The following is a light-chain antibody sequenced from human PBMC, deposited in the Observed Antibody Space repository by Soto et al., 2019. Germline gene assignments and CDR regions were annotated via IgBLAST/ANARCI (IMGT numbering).Light chain of an antibody. CDR2: HAS. Sequence: EIVMTQSPATLSVSPGERATLSCRASQSVSSNLAWYQQKPGQAPRLLIYHASTRATGIPARFSGSGSGTEFTLTISSLQSEDFEVYYCQQYNKWPLTCGGGTKMEIK. V-gene: IGKV3-15*01. CDR1: QSVSSN. J-gene: IGKJ4*01. CDR3: QQYNKWPLT.